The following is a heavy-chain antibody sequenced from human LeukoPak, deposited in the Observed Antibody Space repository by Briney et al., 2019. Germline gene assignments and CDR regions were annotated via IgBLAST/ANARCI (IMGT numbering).Heavy chain of an antibody. CDR1: GFTFDDYV. D-gene: IGHD3-10*01. Sequence: GGSLRLSCAASGFTFDDYVMSWVRQAPGKGLEWVANIKQDGSEKYYVDSVKGRFTISRDNAKNSLYLQMNSLRAEDTAVYYCARFLWFGELSPNQWDYWGLGTLVTVSS. CDR2: IKQDGSEK. V-gene: IGHV3-7*01. CDR3: ARFLWFGELSPNQWDY. J-gene: IGHJ4*02.